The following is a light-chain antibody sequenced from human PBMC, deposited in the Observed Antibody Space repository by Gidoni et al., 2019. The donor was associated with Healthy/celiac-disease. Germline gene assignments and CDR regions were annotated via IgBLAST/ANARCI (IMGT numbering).Light chain of an antibody. CDR2: AAS. CDR1: QSISSY. J-gene: IGKJ4*01. Sequence: DIKMSQSPSSLSASVGDRVTITCRASQSISSYLNWYQQKPGKAPKLLIYAASSLQSGVPSRFSGSGSGTDFALTISSLRPEDFATYYCQQSYSTPLTFGGGTKVEIK. V-gene: IGKV1-39*01. CDR3: QQSYSTPLT.